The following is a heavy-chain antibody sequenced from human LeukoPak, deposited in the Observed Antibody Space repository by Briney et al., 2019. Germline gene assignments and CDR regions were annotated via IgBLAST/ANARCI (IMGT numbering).Heavy chain of an antibody. CDR1: GYTFTSYD. D-gene: IGHD5-18*01. J-gene: IGHJ4*02. Sequence: ASVKVSCKASGYTFTSYDINWVRQATGQGLEWKGWRNPNSGNTGYAQKFQGRVTITRNTSISTAYMELSSLRSEDTAVYYCARSNRWIQLWLGGYFDYWGQGTLVTVSS. CDR2: RNPNSGNT. V-gene: IGHV1-8*03. CDR3: ARSNRWIQLWLGGYFDY.